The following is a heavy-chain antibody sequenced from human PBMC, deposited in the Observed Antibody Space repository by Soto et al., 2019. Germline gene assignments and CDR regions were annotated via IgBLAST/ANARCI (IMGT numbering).Heavy chain of an antibody. D-gene: IGHD3-16*01. Sequence: LGGSLRLSCAASGFTFSSFPIPWARKAPGKGLEWVAVISYDGSNKYYADSVKGRFTISRDNSKNTLYLQMNSLRAEDTAVYYCARVMGPPPYYYYGMDVWGQGTTVTVSS. CDR3: ARVMGPPPYYYYGMDV. CDR1: GFTFSSFP. V-gene: IGHV3-30-3*01. CDR2: ISYDGSNK. J-gene: IGHJ6*02.